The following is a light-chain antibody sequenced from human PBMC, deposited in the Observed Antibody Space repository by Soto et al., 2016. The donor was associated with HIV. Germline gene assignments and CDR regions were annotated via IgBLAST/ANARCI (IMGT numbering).Light chain of an antibody. CDR2: GAS. CDR1: QGIASY. V-gene: IGKV1-9*01. J-gene: IGKJ4*01. CDR3: QQYKSYPLT. Sequence: DIQMTQSPSFLSASVGGRVTITCRASQGIASYLAWYQQKPGKAPKLLIFGASTLQGGVPSRFSGSGSGTDFTLTLNSLQPEDFATYYCQQYKSYPLTFGGGTRVEIE.